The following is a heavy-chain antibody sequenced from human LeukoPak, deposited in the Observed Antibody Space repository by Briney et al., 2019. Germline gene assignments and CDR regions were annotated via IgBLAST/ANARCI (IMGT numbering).Heavy chain of an antibody. D-gene: IGHD6-19*01. J-gene: IGHJ4*02. CDR2: IKQDGSEK. CDR1: GFTFSSHW. Sequence: PGRSLRLSCAASGFTFSSHWMSWVRQVPGKGLEWVANIKQDGSEKYYVDSVKGRFTISRDNAKNSLYLQMNSLRAEDTAVYYCARALEQQWLVLFDYWGQGTLVTVSS. V-gene: IGHV3-7*01. CDR3: ARALEQQWLVLFDY.